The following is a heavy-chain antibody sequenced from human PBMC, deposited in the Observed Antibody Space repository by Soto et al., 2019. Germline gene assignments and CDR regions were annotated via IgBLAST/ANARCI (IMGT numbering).Heavy chain of an antibody. J-gene: IGHJ6*03. CDR3: ARDATYDFWSGSPYYMDV. CDR1: GYTFTSYY. V-gene: IGHV1-46*03. CDR2: INPSGGST. Sequence: ASVKVSCKASGYTFTSYYMHWVRQAPGQGLEWMGIINPSGGSTSYAQKFQGRVTMTRDTSTSTVYMELSSLRSEDTAVYYCARDATYDFWSGSPYYMDVWGKGTTVTVSS. D-gene: IGHD3-3*01.